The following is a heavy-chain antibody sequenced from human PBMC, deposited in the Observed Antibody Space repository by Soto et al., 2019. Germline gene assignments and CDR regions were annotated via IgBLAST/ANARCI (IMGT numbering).Heavy chain of an antibody. CDR2: IYWNDDK. CDR1: GFSLSTSGVG. Sequence: ESGPTLVNPTQTLTLTCTFSGFSLSTSGVGVGWIRQPPGKALEWLALIYWNDDKRYSPSLKSRLTITKDTSKNQVVLTMTNMDPVDTATYYCAHSESRYYDFWSGYYYYFDHWGQGTLVTVS. CDR3: AHSESRYYDFWSGYYYYFDH. V-gene: IGHV2-5*01. D-gene: IGHD3-3*01. J-gene: IGHJ4*02.